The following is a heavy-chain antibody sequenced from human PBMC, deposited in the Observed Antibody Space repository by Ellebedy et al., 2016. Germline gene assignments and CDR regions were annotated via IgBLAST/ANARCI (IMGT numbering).Heavy chain of an antibody. V-gene: IGHV3-23*01. CDR3: ARDGYYDSSGYLFGD. CDR2: ISGSGGST. D-gene: IGHD3-22*01. CDR1: GFTFTSYA. J-gene: IGHJ4*02. Sequence: GESLKISXAASGFTFTSYAMSWVRQAPGKGLEWVSAISGSGGSTYYADSVKGRFTISRDNSKNTLYLQMNSLRAEDTAVYYCARDGYYDSSGYLFGDWGQGTLVTVSS.